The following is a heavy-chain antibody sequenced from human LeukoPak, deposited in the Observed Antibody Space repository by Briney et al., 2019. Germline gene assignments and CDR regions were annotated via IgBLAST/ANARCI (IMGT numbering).Heavy chain of an antibody. CDR3: TRQSQACSTGSCYVVS. CDR2: MYPDDSDT. J-gene: IGHJ5*01. CDR1: GYTLSSYW. Sequence: GESLKISCQGSGYTLSSYWIGWVRQMPGKDLEWMGMMYPDDSDTRYSPSFQGQVTFSADLSLNTAYLQWISLEASDTAIYYCTRQSQACSTGSCYVVSWGQGTQVTVSS. D-gene: IGHD2-15*01. V-gene: IGHV5-51*01.